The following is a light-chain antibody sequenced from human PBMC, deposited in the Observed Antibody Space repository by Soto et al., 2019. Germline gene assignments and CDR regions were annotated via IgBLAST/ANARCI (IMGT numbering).Light chain of an antibody. CDR3: SSYTTSSLHV. J-gene: IGLJ1*01. CDR1: SSDIGDYNY. V-gene: IGLV2-14*01. Sequence: QSALTQPASVSGSPGQSITISCTGTSSDIGDYNYVSWFQQSPDKAPKLMIYEVSHRPSGVSNRFSGSKSGSTASLTISGLQAEDEGDYYCSSYTTSSLHVFGTGTKLTVL. CDR2: EVS.